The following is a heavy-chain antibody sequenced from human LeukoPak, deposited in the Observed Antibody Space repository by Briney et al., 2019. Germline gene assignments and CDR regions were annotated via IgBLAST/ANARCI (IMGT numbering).Heavy chain of an antibody. D-gene: IGHD3-22*01. Sequence: PGGSLRLSCAASGFTFSNAWMSWVRQAPGKGLEWVGRIKSKTDGGTTDYAAPVKGRFTISRDDSKNTLYLQMNSLKTEDTVVYYCTTVPPRRGYYDSSGYYWGGFDYWGQGTLVTVSS. CDR1: GFTFSNAW. V-gene: IGHV3-15*01. J-gene: IGHJ4*02. CDR2: IKSKTDGGTT. CDR3: TTVPPRRGYYDSSGYYWGGFDY.